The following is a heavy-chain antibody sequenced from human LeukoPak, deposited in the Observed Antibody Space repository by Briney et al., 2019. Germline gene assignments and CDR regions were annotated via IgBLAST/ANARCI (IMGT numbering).Heavy chain of an antibody. CDR1: GFTFIDYS. CDR2: ISISSSYI. V-gene: IGHV3-21*01. D-gene: IGHD6-6*01. Sequence: PGGSLRLSCAASGFTFIDYSMTWVRQAPGKGLEWVSSISISSSYIYYADSVKGRFTISRDNAKNSLYLRMNSLRVEDTAVYRCVGEEYSSSSRDGAFDIWGQGTMVTVSS. CDR3: VGEEYSSSSRDGAFDI. J-gene: IGHJ3*02.